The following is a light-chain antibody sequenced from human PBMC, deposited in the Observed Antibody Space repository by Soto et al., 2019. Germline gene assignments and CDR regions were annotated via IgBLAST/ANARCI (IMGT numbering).Light chain of an antibody. V-gene: IGKV1-13*02. CDR1: DAIYTF. CDR3: QQYNSYPIT. Sequence: AVTLSQSLFSLSANLGARVTITCLSNDAIYTFPARYQQRPGIAPILVIYEASSLESGVPSRFSGSGSGTEFTLTISSLQLEDFATYFCQQYNSYPITFGQRTRLEVK. CDR2: EAS. J-gene: IGKJ5*01.